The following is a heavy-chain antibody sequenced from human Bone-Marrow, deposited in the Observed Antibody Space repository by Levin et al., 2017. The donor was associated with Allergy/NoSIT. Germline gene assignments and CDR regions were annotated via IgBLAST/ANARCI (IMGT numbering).Heavy chain of an antibody. CDR2: INYDGSTI. Sequence: GGSLRLSCAASGFTFSTYWMHWVRQAPGKGLVWVSRINYDGSTITYADSVKGRFTMSRDRAKNTVFLQMNNLRDEDTAVYYCARGGPYSTNSQLDYWGQGTLVTVSS. D-gene: IGHD6-13*01. J-gene: IGHJ4*02. CDR1: GFTFSTYW. CDR3: ARGGPYSTNSQLDY. V-gene: IGHV3-74*01.